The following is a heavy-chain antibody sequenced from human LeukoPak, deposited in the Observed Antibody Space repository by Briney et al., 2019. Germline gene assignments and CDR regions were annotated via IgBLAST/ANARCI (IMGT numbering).Heavy chain of an antibody. Sequence: GGSLRLYCAASGFTFEDYGMSWVRQAPGKGLGWVYGINWNGGSTGYADSVKGRFTISRDNAKNSLYLQMNSLRAEDTALYYCARASSDYYDSSGYSYWGQGTLVTVSS. V-gene: IGHV3-20*04. J-gene: IGHJ4*02. CDR3: ARASSDYYDSSGYSY. CDR1: GFTFEDYG. D-gene: IGHD3-22*01. CDR2: INWNGGST.